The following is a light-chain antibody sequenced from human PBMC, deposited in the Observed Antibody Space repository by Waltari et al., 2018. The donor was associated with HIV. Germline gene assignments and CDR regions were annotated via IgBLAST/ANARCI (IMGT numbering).Light chain of an antibody. Sequence: QSTLTQPPSASGSPGQSVTISCTGTSSDIGGYNYVSWYQQHPGKAPKLIMTAVTKLPSAVPDRFSGSKSGNTASLTVSGLQADDEALYYCSSFAPTNKFYVLFGGGTTLTVL. CDR1: SSDIGGYNY. CDR2: AVT. V-gene: IGLV2-8*01. J-gene: IGLJ2*01. CDR3: SSFAPTNKFYVL.